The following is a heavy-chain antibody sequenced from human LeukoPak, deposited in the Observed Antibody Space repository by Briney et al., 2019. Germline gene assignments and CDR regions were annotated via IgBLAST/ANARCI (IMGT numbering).Heavy chain of an antibody. Sequence: SETLSLTCTVPGGSMSNNYWSWIRQPPGKGLEWVGYIYSSGSTNYNPSLKSRVTISVDTSRNLFSLNLSSVTAADTAVYYCARFPELRDGYNMFDYWGQGTLVTVSS. J-gene: IGHJ4*02. CDR1: GGSMSNNY. V-gene: IGHV4-59*01. CDR2: IYSSGST. D-gene: IGHD5-24*01. CDR3: ARFPELRDGYNMFDY.